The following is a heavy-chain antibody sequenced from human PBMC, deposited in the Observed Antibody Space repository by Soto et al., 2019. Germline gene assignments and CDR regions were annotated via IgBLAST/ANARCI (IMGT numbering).Heavy chain of an antibody. J-gene: IGHJ4*02. D-gene: IGHD1-7*01. CDR2: INHSGST. CDR3: ARGLHNWNSYYFDY. V-gene: IGHV4-34*01. Sequence: PSETLSLTCAVYGGSFSGYYWSWIRQPPGKGLEWIGEINHSGSTNYNPSLKSRVTISVDTSKNQFSLKLSSVTAADTAVYYCARGLHNWNSYYFDYWGQGTLVTVSS. CDR1: GGSFSGYY.